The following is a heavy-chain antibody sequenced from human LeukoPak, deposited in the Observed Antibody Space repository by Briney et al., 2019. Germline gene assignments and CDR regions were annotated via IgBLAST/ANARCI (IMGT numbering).Heavy chain of an antibody. V-gene: IGHV4-30-2*01. D-gene: IGHD3-22*01. Sequence: SETLSLTCTVSGGSISSGGYYWSWIRQPPGKGLEWIGYIYHSGSTYYNPSLKSRVTISVDTSKNQFSLKLSSVTAADTAVYYCASYYDSSGYYFDYWGQGTLVTVSS. CDR3: ASYYDSSGYYFDY. J-gene: IGHJ4*02. CDR1: GGSISSGGYY. CDR2: IYHSGST.